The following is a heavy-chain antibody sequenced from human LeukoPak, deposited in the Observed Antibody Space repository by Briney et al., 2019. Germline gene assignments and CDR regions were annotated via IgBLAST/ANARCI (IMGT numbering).Heavy chain of an antibody. J-gene: IGHJ4*02. CDR3: ARVTYYYDSSGYYPHFDY. D-gene: IGHD3-22*01. V-gene: IGHV1-46*01. CDR1: GYTFTSYY. CDR2: INPSGGST. Sequence: ASVKVSCKXSGYTFTSYYMHWVRQAPGQGLEWMGIINPSGGSTSYSQKFQGRVTMTRDTSTSTVYMELSSLRSEDTAVYYCARVTYYYDSSGYYPHFDYWGQGTLVTVSS.